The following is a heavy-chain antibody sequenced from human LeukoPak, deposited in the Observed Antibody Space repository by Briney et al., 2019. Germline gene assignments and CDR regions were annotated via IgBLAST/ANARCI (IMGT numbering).Heavy chain of an antibody. V-gene: IGHV4-39*01. Sequence: SETLSLTCTVSGGSISSSSYYWGWIRQPPGKGLEWIGSIYYSGSTYYNPSLKSRVTMSVDTSKNQFSLKLSSVTAADTAVYYCARQTSGSGWYYFDYWGQGTLVTVSS. J-gene: IGHJ4*02. CDR1: GGSISSSSYY. D-gene: IGHD6-19*01. CDR3: ARQTSGSGWYYFDY. CDR2: IYYSGST.